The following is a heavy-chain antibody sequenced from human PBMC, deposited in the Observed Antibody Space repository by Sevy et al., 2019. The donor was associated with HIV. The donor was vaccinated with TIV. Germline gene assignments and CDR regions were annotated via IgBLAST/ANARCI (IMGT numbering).Heavy chain of an antibody. CDR2: IYYSGST. Sequence: SETLSLTCTVSGGSISSYYWSWIRQPPGKGLEWIGYIYYSGSTNYNPSLKSRVTISVDTSKNQFSLKLSSVTAADTAGDYWAGEKTKGRPWGGGGAFDIWGQGTMVTVSS. J-gene: IGHJ3*02. V-gene: IGHV4-59*01. CDR1: GGSISSYY. CDR3: AGEKTKGRPWGGGGAFDI. D-gene: IGHD3-16*01.